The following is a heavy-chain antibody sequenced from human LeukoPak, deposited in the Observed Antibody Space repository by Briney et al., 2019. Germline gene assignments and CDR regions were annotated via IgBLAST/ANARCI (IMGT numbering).Heavy chain of an antibody. V-gene: IGHV3-7*01. CDR1: KFTFSSFW. J-gene: IGHJ6*04. Sequence: GGSLRLSCVASKFTFSSFWMSWVRRAPGKGLEWVANIKEDGSEKYYVDSVKGRFTISRDNAKNSLYLQMNSLRAEDTAVYYCAELGITMIGGVWGKGTTVTISS. D-gene: IGHD3-10*02. CDR3: AELGITMIGGV. CDR2: IKEDGSEK.